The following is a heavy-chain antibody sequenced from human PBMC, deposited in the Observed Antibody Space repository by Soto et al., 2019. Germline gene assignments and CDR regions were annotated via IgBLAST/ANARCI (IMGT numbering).Heavy chain of an antibody. CDR1: GGSISSGGYY. J-gene: IGHJ5*02. V-gene: IGHV4-31*03. D-gene: IGHD1-1*01. Sequence: QVQLQESGPGLVKPSQTLSLTCTVSGGSISSGGYYWSWIRQHPGKGLEWIGYIYYSGSTYYNPSLKRRVTISVDTSKNQFSLKLRSVTAADTAVYYCARDAPLTSPGRWFDPWGQGTLVTVSS. CDR3: ARDAPLTSPGRWFDP. CDR2: IYYSGST.